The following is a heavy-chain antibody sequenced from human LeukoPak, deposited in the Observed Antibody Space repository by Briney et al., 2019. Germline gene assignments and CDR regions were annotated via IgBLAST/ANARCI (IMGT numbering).Heavy chain of an antibody. CDR1: GGSISSSSYY. J-gene: IGHJ4*03. V-gene: IGHV4-39*07. CDR2: IYYSGNT. D-gene: IGHD3-22*01. CDR3: AIDFCYDSSGYSEEAFVL. Sequence: SETLSLTCTVSGGSISSSSYYWAWIRQPPGKGLEWIGSIYYSGNTYYKSSLKSRVTIAVDTSKNQFSLKLNSVTDADTAVYDGAIDFCYDSSGYSEEAFVLWGQGTMDSVSS.